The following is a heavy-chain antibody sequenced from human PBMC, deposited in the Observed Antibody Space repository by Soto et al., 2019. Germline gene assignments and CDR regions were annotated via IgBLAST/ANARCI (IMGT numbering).Heavy chain of an antibody. CDR1: GGSISISIW. V-gene: IGHV4-4*02. D-gene: IGHD1-26*01. Sequence: SETLSLTCAVSGGSISISIWWSWVRQPPGKGLEWIGEIFHSGSTNHNPSLKSRVTISVDKSKNQFSLKLSSVTAADTAVYYCASLGATGWNYWGQGTLVTVSS. CDR3: ASLGATGWNY. CDR2: IFHSGST. J-gene: IGHJ4*02.